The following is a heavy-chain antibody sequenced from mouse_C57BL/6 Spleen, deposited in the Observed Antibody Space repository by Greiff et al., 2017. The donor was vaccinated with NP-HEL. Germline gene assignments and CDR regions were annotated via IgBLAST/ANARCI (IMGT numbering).Heavy chain of an antibody. Sequence: EVKLVESGEGLVKPGGSLKLSCAASGFTFSSYAMSWVRQTPEKRLEWVAYISSGGDYIYYADTVKGRFTISRDNARSTLYLQMSSLKSEDTAMYYCTRDYDGYLYWYFDVWGTGTTVTVSS. CDR3: TRDYDGYLYWYFDV. D-gene: IGHD2-3*01. J-gene: IGHJ1*03. CDR1: GFTFSSYA. CDR2: ISSGGDYI. V-gene: IGHV5-9-1*02.